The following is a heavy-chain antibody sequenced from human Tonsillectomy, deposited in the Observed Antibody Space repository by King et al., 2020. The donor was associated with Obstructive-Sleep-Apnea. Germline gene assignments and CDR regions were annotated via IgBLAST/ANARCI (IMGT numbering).Heavy chain of an antibody. CDR2: INQNEGEK. V-gene: IGHV3-7*03. CDR1: GFTFSNYW. J-gene: IGHJ4*02. Sequence: VQLVESGGGLVQPGGSLRLSCVASGFTFSNYWMTWVRQAPGKGLEWGANINQNEGEKYYVDFVKGRFTISRDNAKNSLYLQMNSLRAEDTAVYFCASDHGYCSGGNCYAGGWGQGTLVTVSS. D-gene: IGHD2-15*01. CDR3: ASDHGYCSGGNCYAGG.